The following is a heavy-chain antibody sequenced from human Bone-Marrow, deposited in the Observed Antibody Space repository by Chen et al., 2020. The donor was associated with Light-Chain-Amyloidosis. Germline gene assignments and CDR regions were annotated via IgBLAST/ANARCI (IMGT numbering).Heavy chain of an antibody. CDR1: GFTFSSYE. V-gene: IGHV3-48*03. J-gene: IGHJ4*02. D-gene: IGHD3-22*01. CDR3: ARVGSYDSSGYYFYYFDY. Sequence: EGQRVESGGGVVQPGGTLRLSCAAPGFTFSSYEMNWVRQAPGKGLEWVSYISSSGSTIYYADSVKGRFTISRDNAKNSLYLQMNSLRAEDTAVYYCARVGSYDSSGYYFYYFDYWGQGTLVTVSS. CDR2: ISSSGSTI.